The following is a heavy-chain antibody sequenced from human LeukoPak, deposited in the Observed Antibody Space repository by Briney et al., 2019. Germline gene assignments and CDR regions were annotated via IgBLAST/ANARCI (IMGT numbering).Heavy chain of an antibody. CDR3: ARGFRYNSGSFNWFDP. J-gene: IGHJ5*02. Sequence: PSETLSLTCAVYGGSFSSYYWTWIRQPPGKGLEWIGEINHSGSTNYNPSLKSRVTISIDTSKNQFSLKLSSVTAADTAVYYCARGFRYNSGSFNWFDPWGQGTLVTVSS. D-gene: IGHD3-10*01. CDR2: INHSGST. V-gene: IGHV4-34*01. CDR1: GGSFSSYY.